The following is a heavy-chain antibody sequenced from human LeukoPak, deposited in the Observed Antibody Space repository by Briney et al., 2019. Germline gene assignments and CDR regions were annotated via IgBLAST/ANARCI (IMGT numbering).Heavy chain of an antibody. CDR3: ARFGYDFWSGYSHDAFDI. Sequence: SETLSLTCTVSGGSISSSSYYWGWIRQPPGKGLEWIGSIYYSGSTYYNPSLKSRVTISVDTSKNQFSQKLSSVTAADTAVYYCARFGYDFWSGYSHDAFDIWGQGTMVTVSS. J-gene: IGHJ3*02. CDR1: GGSISSSSYY. D-gene: IGHD3-3*01. V-gene: IGHV4-39*07. CDR2: IYYSGST.